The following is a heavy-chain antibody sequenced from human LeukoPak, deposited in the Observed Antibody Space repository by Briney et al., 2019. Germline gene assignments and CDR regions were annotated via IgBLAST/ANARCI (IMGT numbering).Heavy chain of an antibody. Sequence: PGGSLRLSCAASGFTFSSYGMHWVRQAPGKGLEWVAVISYDGSNKYYADSVKGRFTISRDNSKNTLYLQMNSLRAEDTAIYYCAKLPDIVVTGGFDCWGQGTQVTVSS. CDR3: AKLPDIVVTGGFDC. V-gene: IGHV3-30*18. J-gene: IGHJ4*02. D-gene: IGHD6-19*01. CDR1: GFTFSSYG. CDR2: ISYDGSNK.